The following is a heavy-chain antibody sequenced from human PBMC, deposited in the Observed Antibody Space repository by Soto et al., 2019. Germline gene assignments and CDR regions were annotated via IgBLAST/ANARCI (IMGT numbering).Heavy chain of an antibody. V-gene: IGHV1-18*04. J-gene: IGHJ6*02. CDR2: ISAYNGNT. CDR1: GYTFTSYG. Sequence: GASVKVSCKASGYTFTSYGISWVRQAPGQGLEWMGWISAYNGNTNYAQKLQGRVTMTTDTSTSTAYMELRSLRSDDTAVYYCARIQRQGGSYYRYYGMDVWGQGTTVTVSS. D-gene: IGHD1-26*01. CDR3: ARIQRQGGSYYRYYGMDV.